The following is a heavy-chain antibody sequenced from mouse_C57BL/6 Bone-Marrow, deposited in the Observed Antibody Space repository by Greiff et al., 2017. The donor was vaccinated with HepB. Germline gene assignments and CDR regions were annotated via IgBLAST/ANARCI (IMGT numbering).Heavy chain of an antibody. D-gene: IGHD4-1*01. Sequence: VQLQQPGAELVKPGASVKMFCKASGYTFTSYWITWVKQRPGQGLEWIGDIYPGSGSTNYNEKFKSKATLTVDTSSSTAYMQLSSLTSEDAAVYYCARDGTTNWYFDVWGTGTTVTVSS. CDR3: ARDGTTNWYFDV. CDR1: GYTFTSYW. CDR2: IYPGSGST. J-gene: IGHJ1*03. V-gene: IGHV1-55*01.